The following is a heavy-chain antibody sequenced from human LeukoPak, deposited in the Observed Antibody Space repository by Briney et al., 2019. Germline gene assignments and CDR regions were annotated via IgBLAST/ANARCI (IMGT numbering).Heavy chain of an antibody. Sequence: GGPLRLSCAASGFTFSSYAMSWVRQAPGKGLEWVSAISGSGGSTYYADSVKGRFTISRDNPKNTLYLQMNSLRAEDTAVYYCAKGWFGELLSVDYWGQGNLVTVSS. CDR1: GFTFSSYA. CDR3: AKGWFGELLSVDY. CDR2: ISGSGGST. J-gene: IGHJ4*02. D-gene: IGHD3-10*01. V-gene: IGHV3-23*01.